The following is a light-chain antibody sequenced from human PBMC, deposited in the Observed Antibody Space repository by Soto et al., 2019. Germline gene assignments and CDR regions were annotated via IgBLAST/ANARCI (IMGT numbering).Light chain of an antibody. Sequence: QAVVTQEPSLTVSPGGTVTLTCGSSTGAVTSDHGPYWLQQKPGQTPRTLIYDISSKHTWTPARFSGSLLGGKAALALSGAQPEDEADYSCLLSYSGAWVFGGGTKLTVL. V-gene: IGLV7-46*01. CDR1: TGAVTSDHG. CDR2: DIS. J-gene: IGLJ3*02. CDR3: LLSYSGAWV.